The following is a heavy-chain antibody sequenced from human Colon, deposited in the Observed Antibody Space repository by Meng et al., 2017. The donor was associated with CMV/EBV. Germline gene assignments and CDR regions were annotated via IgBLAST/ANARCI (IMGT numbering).Heavy chain of an antibody. V-gene: IGHV3-23*01. Sequence: GESLKISCAASGFTFSNYAMNWVRQAPGKGLEWVSSISGSGGTTYYADSVKGRFTISRDNSKNTLNLQMYSLRAEETAVYHCAKGDIVVVPAAQFDYWGQGTLVTVSS. CDR3: AKGDIVVVPAAQFDY. D-gene: IGHD2-2*01. CDR2: ISGSGGTT. CDR1: GFTFSNYA. J-gene: IGHJ4*02.